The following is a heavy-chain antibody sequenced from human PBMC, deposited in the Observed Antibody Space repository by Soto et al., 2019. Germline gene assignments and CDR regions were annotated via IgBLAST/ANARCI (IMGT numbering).Heavy chain of an antibody. V-gene: IGHV3-64*01. J-gene: IGHJ4*02. CDR3: ATADRYGSHQFDY. CDR2: ISSNGGST. D-gene: IGHD2-15*01. Sequence: GGSLRLSCAASGFTFSSYAMHWVRQAPGKGLEYVSAISSNGGSTYYANSVKGRFTISRDNSKNTLYLQMGSLRAEDMAVYYCATADRYGSHQFDYWGQGTLVTVSS. CDR1: GFTFSSYA.